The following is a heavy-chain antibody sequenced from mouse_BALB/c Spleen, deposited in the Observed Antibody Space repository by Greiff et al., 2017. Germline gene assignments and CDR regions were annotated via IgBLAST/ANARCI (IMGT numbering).Heavy chain of an antibody. Sequence: EVMLVESGGGLVQPGGSRKLSCAASGFTFSSFGMHWVRQAPEKGLEWVAYISSGSSTIYYADTVKGRFTISRDNPKNTLFLQMTSLRSEDTAMYYCARSEGYDYAMNYWGKGTSVTVSS. D-gene: IGHD2-2*01. J-gene: IGHJ4*01. V-gene: IGHV5-17*02. CDR2: ISSGSSTI. CDR1: GFTFSSFG. CDR3: ARSEGYDYAMNY.